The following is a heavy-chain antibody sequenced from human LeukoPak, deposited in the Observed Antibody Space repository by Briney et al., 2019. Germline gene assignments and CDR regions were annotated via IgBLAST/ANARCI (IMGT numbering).Heavy chain of an antibody. Sequence: PSETLSLTCTVSGDSISSGSYYWSWIRQPAGKGLEWIGRIYTSGSTNYNPSLKSRVTISVDTSKNQFSLKLSSVTAAETAVYYCARVSARGGYGDDYFDYWGQGTLVTVSS. CDR1: GDSISSGSYY. CDR3: ARVSARGGYGDDYFDY. D-gene: IGHD4-17*01. V-gene: IGHV4-61*02. CDR2: IYTSGST. J-gene: IGHJ4*02.